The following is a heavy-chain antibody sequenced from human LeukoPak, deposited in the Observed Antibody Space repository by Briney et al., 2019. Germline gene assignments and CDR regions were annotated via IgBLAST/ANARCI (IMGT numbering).Heavy chain of an antibody. CDR1: GFTFSSYG. CDR2: IWYDGSNK. J-gene: IGHJ4*02. Sequence: PGGSPRLSCAASGFTFSSYGMHWVRQAPGKGLEWVAVIWYDGSNKYYADSVKGRFTISRDNSKNTLYLQMNSLRAEDTAVYYCAKDSMWLLDKDGIDYWGQGTLVTVSS. CDR3: AKDSMWLLDKDGIDY. V-gene: IGHV3-30*02. D-gene: IGHD5-12*01.